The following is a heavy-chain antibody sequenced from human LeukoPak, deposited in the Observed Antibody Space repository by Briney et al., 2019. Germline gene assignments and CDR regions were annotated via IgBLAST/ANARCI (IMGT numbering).Heavy chain of an antibody. CDR2: ISWNSGSI. CDR1: GFTFDDYA. J-gene: IGHJ6*02. D-gene: IGHD1-1*01. V-gene: IGHV3-9*01. CDR3: TRGRRRDPTGSSYYYGMDV. Sequence: GRSLRLSCAASGFTFDDYAMHWVRQAPGKGLEWVSGISWNSGSIGYADSVKGRFTISRDNAKNSLHLQMNSLRAEDTAVYYCTRGRRRDPTGSSYYYGMDVWGQGTTVAVSS.